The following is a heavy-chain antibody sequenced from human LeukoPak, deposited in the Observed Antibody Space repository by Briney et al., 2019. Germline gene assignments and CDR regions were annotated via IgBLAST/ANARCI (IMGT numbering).Heavy chain of an antibody. CDR3: VREEGIATSGALEY. V-gene: IGHV4-59*01. CDR2: IYHSGNT. D-gene: IGHD6-13*01. Sequence: SETLSLTCSVSGDSITSYYRSWIRQPPGKGLEWIGFIYHSGNTNYNPSLTTRVTMSVDTSRAQISLRLSSVTAADTAVYYCVREEGIATSGALEYWGQGILVTVSS. J-gene: IGHJ4*02. CDR1: GDSITSYY.